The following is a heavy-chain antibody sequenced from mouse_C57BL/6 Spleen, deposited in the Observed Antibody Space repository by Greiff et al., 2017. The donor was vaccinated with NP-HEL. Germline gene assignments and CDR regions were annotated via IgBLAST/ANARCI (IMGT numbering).Heavy chain of an antibody. CDR3: AGEGGWYFDV. J-gene: IGHJ1*03. Sequence: VQLKESGGGLVKPGGSLKLSCAASGFTFSDYGMHWVRQAPEKGLEWVAYISSGSSTIYYADTVKGRFTISRDNAKNTLFLQMTSLRSEDTAMYYCAGEGGWYFDVWGTGTTVTVSS. CDR1: GFTFSDYG. V-gene: IGHV5-17*01. CDR2: ISSGSSTI.